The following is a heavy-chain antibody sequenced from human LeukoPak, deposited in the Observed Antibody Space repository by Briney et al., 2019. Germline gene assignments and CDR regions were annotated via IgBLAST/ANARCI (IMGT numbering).Heavy chain of an antibody. V-gene: IGHV1-18*01. CDR3: ARVGSSPFDF. J-gene: IGHJ4*02. CDR2: ISTYNGNT. D-gene: IGHD1-26*01. Sequence: SSVKVSCKASGYTFTSYGISWVRQAPGPGVDGMGWISTYNGNTNYAQKLQGRVTMTTDTSTSTAYMELRSLRSDDTAVYYCARVGSSPFDFWGQGTLVTVSS. CDR1: GYTFTSYG.